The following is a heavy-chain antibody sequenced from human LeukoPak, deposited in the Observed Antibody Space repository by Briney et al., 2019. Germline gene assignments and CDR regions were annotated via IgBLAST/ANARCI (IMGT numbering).Heavy chain of an antibody. J-gene: IGHJ5*02. V-gene: IGHV3-23*01. CDR2: ISGSGGST. Sequence: TGGSLRLSCAASGFTFSSYAMSWVRQAPGKGLEWVSAISGSGGSTYYADSVKGRFTISRDNSKNTLYLQMHSLRAEDTAVYYCAKAWTGQPTNWFDPWGQGTLVTVSS. CDR3: AKAWTGQPTNWFDP. D-gene: IGHD3/OR15-3a*01. CDR1: GFTFSSYA.